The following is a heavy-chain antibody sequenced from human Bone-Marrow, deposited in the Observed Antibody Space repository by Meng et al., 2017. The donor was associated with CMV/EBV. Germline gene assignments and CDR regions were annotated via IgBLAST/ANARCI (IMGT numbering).Heavy chain of an antibody. V-gene: IGHV3-30*02. CDR2: IRYDGSNK. CDR3: AKDDLHDCSTSCYNQDY. D-gene: IGHD2-2*02. CDR1: GFTFSSYA. J-gene: IGHJ4*02. Sequence: GESLKISCAASGFTFSSYAMSWVRQAPGKGLEWVAFIRYDGSNKYYADSVKGRFTISRDNSKNTLYLQMNSLRAEDTAVYYCAKDDLHDCSTSCYNQDYWGQGTLVTVSS.